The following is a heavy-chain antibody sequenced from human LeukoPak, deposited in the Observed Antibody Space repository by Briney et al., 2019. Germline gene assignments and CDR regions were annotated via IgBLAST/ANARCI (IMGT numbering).Heavy chain of an antibody. CDR1: GFSFRTYG. CDR2: IRNDG. CDR3: VWFGDIY. V-gene: IGHV3-30*02. Sequence: GGSLKLSCVASGFSFRTYGMHWVRQAPGKGLEWVALIRNDGYANSVSGRFTISRDNSKNTLYLQMNSLRAEDTAVYYCVWFGDIYWGQGTLVTVSS. D-gene: IGHD3-10*01. J-gene: IGHJ4*02.